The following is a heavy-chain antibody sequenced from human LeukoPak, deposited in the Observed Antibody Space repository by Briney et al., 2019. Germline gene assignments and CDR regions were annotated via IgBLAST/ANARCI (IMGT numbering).Heavy chain of an antibody. D-gene: IGHD2-15*01. CDR1: GGTFSSYT. CDR2: IIPILGIA. J-gene: IGHJ4*02. Sequence: AAVTVSCKASGGTFSSYTISWVGQAPGQGLEWMGGIIPILGIANYAQKFQGRVTITADKSTSTAYMELSSLRSEDTAVYYCARAPLYCSDGSGYGHYFDYWGQGTLVTVSS. V-gene: IGHV1-69*10. CDR3: ARAPLYCSDGSGYGHYFDY.